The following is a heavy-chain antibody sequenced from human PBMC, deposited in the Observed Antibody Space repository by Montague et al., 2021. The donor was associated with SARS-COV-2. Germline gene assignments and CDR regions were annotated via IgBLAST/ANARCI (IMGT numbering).Heavy chain of an antibody. CDR1: GGSISSGGYY. Sequence: TLSLTYTVSGGSISSGGYYWSWIRQHPGKGLEWIGYIYYSGSTYYNPSLKSRVTISVDTSKNQFSLKLSSMTAADTAVYYCASTYGGNLGYYYYYMDVWGKGTTVTVSS. D-gene: IGHD4-23*01. CDR3: ASTYGGNLGYYYYYMDV. V-gene: IGHV4-31*03. J-gene: IGHJ6*03. CDR2: IYYSGST.